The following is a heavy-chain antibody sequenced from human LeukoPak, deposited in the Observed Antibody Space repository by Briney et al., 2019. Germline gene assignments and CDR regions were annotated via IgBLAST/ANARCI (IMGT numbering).Heavy chain of an antibody. CDR2: ISGSGST. CDR3: AKDFRIGYSAHFDY. Sequence: GGSLRLSCAASGFTFSGYAMNWVRQAPGKGLEWVSAISGSGSTYYADSVKGRFTISRDNSKNTLYLQMDSLRGEDTAVYYCAKDFRIGYSAHFDYWGQGALVTVSS. J-gene: IGHJ4*02. V-gene: IGHV3-23*01. CDR1: GFTFSGYA. D-gene: IGHD2-21*01.